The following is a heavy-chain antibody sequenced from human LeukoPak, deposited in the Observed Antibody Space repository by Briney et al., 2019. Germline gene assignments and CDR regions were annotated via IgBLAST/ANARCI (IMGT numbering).Heavy chain of an antibody. CDR1: GGTFSSYA. V-gene: IGHV1-69*13. CDR3: ASSRGSGSGSYYKD. CDR2: VIPIFGTA. J-gene: IGHJ4*02. D-gene: IGHD3-10*01. Sequence: SVKVSCKASGGTFSSYAISWVRQAPGQGLEWMGGVIPIFGTANYAQKFQGRVTITADESTSTAYMELSSLRSEDTAVYYCASSRGSGSGSYYKDWGQGTLVTVSS.